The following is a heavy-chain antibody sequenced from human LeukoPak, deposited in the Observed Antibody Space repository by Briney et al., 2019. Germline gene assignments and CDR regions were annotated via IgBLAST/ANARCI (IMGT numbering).Heavy chain of an antibody. V-gene: IGHV3-23*01. CDR2: ISGSGGST. CDR3: AKGHADSSGYYYFDS. J-gene: IGHJ4*02. Sequence: GGSLRLSCAASGFTFSSYDMSWVRQAPGKGLEWVSAISGSGGSTYYADSVKGRFTISRDNSKNTLYLQMNSLRVEDTAVYYCAKGHADSSGYYYFDSWGQGTLVTVSS. CDR1: GFTFSSYD. D-gene: IGHD3-22*01.